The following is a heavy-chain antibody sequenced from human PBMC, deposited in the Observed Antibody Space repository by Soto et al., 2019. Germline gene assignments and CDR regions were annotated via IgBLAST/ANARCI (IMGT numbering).Heavy chain of an antibody. J-gene: IGHJ6*02. Sequence: QVQLVQSGAEVKKPGASVKVSCKASGYTFTSYGISWVRQAPGQGLEWMGWISAYNGNTNYAQKLQGRVTMTTDTSTSTAYMELRSLRSDDTAVYYCARDGYSSSWFGDPSYYYYGMDVWGQGTTVTVSS. CDR3: ARDGYSSSWFGDPSYYYYGMDV. V-gene: IGHV1-18*01. CDR1: GYTFTSYG. D-gene: IGHD6-13*01. CDR2: ISAYNGNT.